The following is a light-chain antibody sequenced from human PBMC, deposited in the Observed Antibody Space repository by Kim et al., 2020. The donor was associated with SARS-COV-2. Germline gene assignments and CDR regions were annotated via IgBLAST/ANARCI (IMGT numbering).Light chain of an antibody. CDR3: QHYIRFPYT. CDR1: QIINTY. V-gene: IGKV1-5*03. Sequence: SASVGDRVAITCRASQIINTYWAWYQQKPGKAPDLLIYQASSLQIGVPSRFSGSGSETEFTLPINSLQPDDFATYYCQHYIRFPYTFGQGTKLGI. CDR2: QAS. J-gene: IGKJ2*01.